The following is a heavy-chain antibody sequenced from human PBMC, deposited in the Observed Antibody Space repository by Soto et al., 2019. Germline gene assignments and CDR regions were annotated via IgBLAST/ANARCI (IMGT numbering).Heavy chain of an antibody. CDR1: GGSVSSGSFH. D-gene: IGHD3-22*01. CDR3: ARVAPEPPYYYHSRHYPLGVVY. J-gene: IGHJ4*01. Sequence: VSLTCTVSGGSVSSGSFHWSWIRQPPGEGLQWIGSIYYSGSTNYNPSLKSRVTISVATSKNQFSLRLSSVTAAATAVYYCARVAPEPPYYYHSRHYPLGVVYWGHGTLVTVS. V-gene: IGHV4-61*01. CDR2: IYYSGST.